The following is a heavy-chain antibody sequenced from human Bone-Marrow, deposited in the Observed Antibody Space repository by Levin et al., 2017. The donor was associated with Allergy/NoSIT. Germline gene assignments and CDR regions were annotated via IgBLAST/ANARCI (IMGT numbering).Heavy chain of an antibody. CDR2: IVVGSGNT. Sequence: SVKVSCKASGFTFTSSAMQWVRQARGQRLEWIGWIVVGSGNTNYAQKFQERVTITRDMSTSTAYMELSSLRSEDTAVYYCAAAFTYYYDSSGYFADAFDIWGQGTMVTVSS. V-gene: IGHV1-58*02. J-gene: IGHJ3*02. D-gene: IGHD3-22*01. CDR3: AAAFTYYYDSSGYFADAFDI. CDR1: GFTFTSSA.